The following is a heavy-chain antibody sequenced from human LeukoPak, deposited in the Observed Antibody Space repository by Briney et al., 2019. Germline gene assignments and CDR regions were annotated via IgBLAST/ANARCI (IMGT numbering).Heavy chain of an antibody. J-gene: IGHJ3*02. Sequence: PGGSLRLSCAASGFTFSSYGMHWVRQAPGKGLEWVVFIRYDGSNKYYADSVKGRFTISRDNSKNTLYLQMNSLRAEDTAVYYCARDSVEAYYYDSSGYYSPGVFDIWGQGTMVTVSS. D-gene: IGHD3-22*01. CDR3: ARDSVEAYYYDSSGYYSPGVFDI. CDR1: GFTFSSYG. CDR2: IRYDGSNK. V-gene: IGHV3-30*02.